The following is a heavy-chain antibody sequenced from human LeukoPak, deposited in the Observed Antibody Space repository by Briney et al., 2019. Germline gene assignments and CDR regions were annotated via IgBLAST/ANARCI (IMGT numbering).Heavy chain of an antibody. D-gene: IGHD3-10*01. CDR1: GFTFSSYG. CDR2: IWYDGSNK. V-gene: IGHV3-33*01. CDR3: AREEDYGSVSYYHFDY. Sequence: GRSLRLSCAASGFTFSSYGMHWVRQAPGKGLEWVAVIWYDGSNKYYADSVKGRFTISRDNSKNTLYLQMNSLRAEDTAVYYCAREEDYGSVSYYHFDYWGQGTLVTVSS. J-gene: IGHJ4*02.